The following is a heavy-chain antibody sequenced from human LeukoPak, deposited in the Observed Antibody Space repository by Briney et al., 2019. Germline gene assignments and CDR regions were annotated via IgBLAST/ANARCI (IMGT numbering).Heavy chain of an antibody. CDR1: GFTFSSYA. J-gene: IGHJ4*02. CDR2: ISGSGGST. V-gene: IGHV3-23*01. CDR3: AKSPSGVVPAANDY. D-gene: IGHD2-2*01. Sequence: GGSLRLSCAASGFTFSSYAMNWVRQAPGKGLEWVSAISGSGGSTYFADSVKGRFTISRDNSKNTLYLQMNSLRAEDTAVYYCAKSPSGVVPAANDYWGRGTLVTVSS.